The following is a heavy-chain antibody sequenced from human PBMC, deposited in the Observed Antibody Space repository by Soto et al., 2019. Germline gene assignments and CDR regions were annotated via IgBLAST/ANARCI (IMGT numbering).Heavy chain of an antibody. D-gene: IGHD3-3*01. Sequence: GGSLRLSCAASGFTFSDHYMDWVRQAPGKGLEWVGRTRNKANSYTTEYAASVKGRFTISRDDSKNSLYLQMNSLKTEDTAVYYCARVQPYYDFWSGYYYYMDVWGKGTTVTVSS. CDR2: TRNKANSYTT. CDR3: ARVQPYYDFWSGYYYYMDV. J-gene: IGHJ6*03. V-gene: IGHV3-72*01. CDR1: GFTFSDHY.